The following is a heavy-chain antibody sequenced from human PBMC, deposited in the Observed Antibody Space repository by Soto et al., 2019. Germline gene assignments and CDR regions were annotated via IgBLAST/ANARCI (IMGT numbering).Heavy chain of an antibody. CDR2: IYYSGST. Sequence: SETLSLTCTVSGGSISSGDYYWSWIRQPPGKGLEWIGYIYYSGSTYYNPSLKSRVTISIDRSKNQFSLKLSSVTAADTAVYYCARGSDSYYDSSCYYYYYYYGMDVWGQGTTVTVSS. J-gene: IGHJ6*02. CDR3: ARGSDSYYDSSCYYYYYYYGMDV. V-gene: IGHV4-30-4*01. D-gene: IGHD3-22*01. CDR1: GGSISSGDYY.